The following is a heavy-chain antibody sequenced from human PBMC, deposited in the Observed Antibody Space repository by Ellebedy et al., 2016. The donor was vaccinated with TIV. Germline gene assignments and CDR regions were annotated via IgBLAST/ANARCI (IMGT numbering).Heavy chain of an antibody. V-gene: IGHV1-24*01. D-gene: IGHD1-14*01. CDR2: FDPEDGKT. Sequence: AASVKVSCKVSGYSLSELSMHWVRQAPGKGLEWMGGFDPEDGKTVYAQKFQGTVTMTEDTSTYTTYMELSSLRSEDTAVYYCTTEKYNRWGYFGLWGRGTLVTVSS. CDR3: TTEKYNRWGYFGL. CDR1: GYSLSELS. J-gene: IGHJ2*01.